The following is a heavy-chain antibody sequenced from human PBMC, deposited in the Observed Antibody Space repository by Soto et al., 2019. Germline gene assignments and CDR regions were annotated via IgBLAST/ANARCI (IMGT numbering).Heavy chain of an antibody. J-gene: IGHJ3*02. CDR2: IYYGGST. V-gene: IGHV4-39*01. Sequence: QLQLQESGPGLVKPSETLSLTCTVSGGSISSSSYYWGWIRQPPGKGLEWIGSIYYGGSTYYNPSLKSRVTISVDTSKNQFSLKLSSVTAADTAVYYCARRATFAFDIWGQGTMVTVSS. CDR1: GGSISSSSYY. CDR3: ARRATFAFDI. D-gene: IGHD5-12*01.